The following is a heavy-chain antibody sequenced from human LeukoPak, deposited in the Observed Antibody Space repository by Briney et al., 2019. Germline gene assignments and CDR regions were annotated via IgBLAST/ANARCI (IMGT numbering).Heavy chain of an antibody. CDR1: GGTFSSYA. CDR3: ARETHYYDSSGYYYDY. CDR2: IIPIFGTA. D-gene: IGHD3-22*01. J-gene: IGHJ4*02. V-gene: IGHV1-69*01. Sequence: ASVKVSCKASGGTFSSYATSWVRQAPGQGLEWMGGIIPIFGTANYAQKFQGRVTITADESTSTAYMELSSLRSEDTAVYYCARETHYYDSSGYYYDYWGQGTLVTVSS.